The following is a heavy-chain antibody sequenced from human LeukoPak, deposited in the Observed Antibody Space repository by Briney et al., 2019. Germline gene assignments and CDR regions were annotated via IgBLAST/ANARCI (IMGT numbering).Heavy chain of an antibody. CDR3: ARLNSTSWYNWFDP. CDR1: GGTFSSYA. Sequence: ASVKVSCKASGGTFSSYAISWVRQAPGQGLEWMGGIIPIFGTANYAQKFQGRVTISADKSTSTACMELSSLRSEDTAVYYCARLNSTSWYNWFDPWGQGTLVTVSS. CDR2: IIPIFGTA. V-gene: IGHV1-69*06. D-gene: IGHD2-2*01. J-gene: IGHJ5*02.